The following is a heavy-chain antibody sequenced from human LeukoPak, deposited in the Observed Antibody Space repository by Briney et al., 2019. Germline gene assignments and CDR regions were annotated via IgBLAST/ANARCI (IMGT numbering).Heavy chain of an antibody. CDR1: GFTFSSYW. CDR3: ARGYSSSWYLGYYYYMDV. CDR2: IKQDGSEK. V-gene: IGHV3-7*01. D-gene: IGHD6-13*01. J-gene: IGHJ6*03. Sequence: PGGSLRLSCAASGFTFSSYWMSWVRQAPGKGLEWVANIKQDGSEKYYVDSVKGRFTISRDNAKNSLYLQMNSLRAEDTAVYYCARGYSSSWYLGYYYYMDVWGKGTTVTVSS.